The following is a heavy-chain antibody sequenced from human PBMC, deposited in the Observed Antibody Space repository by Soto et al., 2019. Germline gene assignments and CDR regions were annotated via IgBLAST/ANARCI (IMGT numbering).Heavy chain of an antibody. Sequence: QVQLVQSGAEVRMPGASVKVSCKASGYTFTNYYIHWVRQAPGQGLEWMGIINPSGGSTRYSPKFQGRLTMTGDTSTSTVYMDLSSLRSDDTAVFYCAREASAVAGTNFDYWGQGTLVTVSS. CDR3: AREASAVAGTNFDY. D-gene: IGHD6-19*01. V-gene: IGHV1-46*01. CDR1: GYTFTNYY. CDR2: INPSGGST. J-gene: IGHJ4*02.